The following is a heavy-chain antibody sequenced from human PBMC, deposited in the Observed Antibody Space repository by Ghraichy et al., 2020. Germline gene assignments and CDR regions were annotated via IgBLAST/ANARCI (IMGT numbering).Heavy chain of an antibody. D-gene: IGHD3-10*01. J-gene: IGHJ4*02. Sequence: GGSLRLSCAASGFTFRNAWMTWVRPAPGKGLEWAGRIKSQTDGGTTDYPAPVRGRFTVSRDDSKNTVYLQMNSLRTEDTAVYYCTTGCGSGSETVDYWGQGTLVTVSP. CDR3: TTGCGSGSETVDY. CDR1: GFTFRNAW. V-gene: IGHV3-15*01. CDR2: IKSQTDGGTT.